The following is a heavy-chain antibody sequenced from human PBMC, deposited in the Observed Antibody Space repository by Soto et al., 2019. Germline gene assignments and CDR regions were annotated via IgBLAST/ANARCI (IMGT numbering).Heavy chain of an antibody. V-gene: IGHV4-39*01. Sequence: QLQLQESGPGLVKPSETLSLTCTVSGGSISSSSYYWGWIRQPPGKGLEWIGSIYYSGSTYYNPSLKSRVTISVDTSKNQFSLKLSSVTAADTAVYYCASCLTPHTTLYYYGMDVWGQGTTVTVSS. CDR2: IYYSGST. J-gene: IGHJ6*02. CDR3: ASCLTPHTTLYYYGMDV. D-gene: IGHD1-1*01. CDR1: GGSISSSSYY.